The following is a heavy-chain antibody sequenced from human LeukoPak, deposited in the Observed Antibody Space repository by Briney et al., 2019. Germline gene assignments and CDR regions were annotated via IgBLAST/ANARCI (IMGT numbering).Heavy chain of an antibody. V-gene: IGHV4-39*02. D-gene: IGHD3-10*01. CDR1: GGSISSSSYY. Sequence: SETLSLTCTVSGGSISSSSYYWGWIRQPPGKGLEWIGSIFYSGDTYYNASLKSRVTISVDTSKKHFSLKLTSVTSAATAVYYCARRTSGGGLFDYWGQGTLVTVSS. J-gene: IGHJ4*02. CDR3: ARRTSGGGLFDY. CDR2: IFYSGDT.